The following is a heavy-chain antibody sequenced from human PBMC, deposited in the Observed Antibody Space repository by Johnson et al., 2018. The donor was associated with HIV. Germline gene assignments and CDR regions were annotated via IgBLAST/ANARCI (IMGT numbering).Heavy chain of an antibody. Sequence: QVLLVESGGGVVQPGRSLRLSCAASGFTFSSYAMHWVRQAPGKGLEWVAIISDDVNNKYYADSVKGRLTISRDNSKNTLYLQMNSLRAEDTAVYYCARGRFPEYIDIWGQGTMVTVSS. J-gene: IGHJ3*02. CDR3: ARGRFPEYIDI. CDR2: ISDDVNNK. CDR1: GFTFSSYA. D-gene: IGHD6-6*01. V-gene: IGHV3-30*04.